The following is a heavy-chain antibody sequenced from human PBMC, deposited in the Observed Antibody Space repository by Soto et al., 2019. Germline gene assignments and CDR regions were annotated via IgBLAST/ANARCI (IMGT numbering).Heavy chain of an antibody. Sequence: PGESLKISCNGSGYSFTSYWICWVRQMPWKGLEWMGIIYPGDSDTRYSPSFQGHVTISADKSISTAYLQWSSLKASDTAMYYCAREHIVVVTAIPDNAFDIWGQGTMVTVSS. CDR2: IYPGDSDT. D-gene: IGHD2-21*02. V-gene: IGHV5-51*01. J-gene: IGHJ3*02. CDR3: AREHIVVVTAIPDNAFDI. CDR1: GYSFTSYW.